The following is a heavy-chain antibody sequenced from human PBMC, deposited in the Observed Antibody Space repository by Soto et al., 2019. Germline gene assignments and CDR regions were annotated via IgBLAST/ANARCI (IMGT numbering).Heavy chain of an antibody. Sequence: QVQLQESGPGLVKPSETLSLTCTVSGGSISSYYWSWIRQPAGKGLEWIGRIYTSGSTNYNPYLKSRVTMSVDTSKHQFSLKLSSVTAADTAVYYCAREGQQLVLGGWFDPWGQGTLVTVSS. CDR1: GGSISSYY. CDR2: IYTSGST. CDR3: AREGQQLVLGGWFDP. D-gene: IGHD6-13*01. V-gene: IGHV4-4*07. J-gene: IGHJ5*02.